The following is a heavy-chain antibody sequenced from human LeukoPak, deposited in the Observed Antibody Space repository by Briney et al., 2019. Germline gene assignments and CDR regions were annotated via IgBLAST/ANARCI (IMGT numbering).Heavy chain of an antibody. CDR2: IYYSGST. D-gene: IGHD3-10*01. CDR3: ARHADTMVRGVSFDP. J-gene: IGHJ5*02. V-gene: IGHV4-39*01. Sequence: SETLSLTCTVSGGSISSSSYYWGWIRQPPGKGLEWIGSIYYSGSTYYNPSLKSRVTISVDTSKNQFSLKLSSVTAADTAVYYCARHADTMVRGVSFDPWGQGTLVTVSS. CDR1: GGSISSSSYY.